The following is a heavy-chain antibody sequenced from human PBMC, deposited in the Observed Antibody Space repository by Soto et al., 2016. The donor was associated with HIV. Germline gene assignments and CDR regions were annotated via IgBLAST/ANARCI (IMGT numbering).Heavy chain of an antibody. CDR3: TTGTDRGLTYYYYYGMDV. CDR2: IKTKTDDGTT. V-gene: IGHV3-15*01. D-gene: IGHD2-21*02. J-gene: IGHJ6*02. CDR1: GFTFSNAW. Sequence: EVQLVESGGGLVKPGGSLRLSCAASGFTFSNAWMTWVRQAPGKGLEWVGRIKTKTDDGTTDYAAPVKGRFTISRDESKNTLYLQMNSLKTEDTAVYYCTTGTDRGLTYYYYYGMDVWGQGTSVTVSS.